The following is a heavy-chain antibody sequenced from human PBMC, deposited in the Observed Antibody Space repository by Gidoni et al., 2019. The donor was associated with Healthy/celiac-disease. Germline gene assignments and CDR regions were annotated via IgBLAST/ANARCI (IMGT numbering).Heavy chain of an antibody. CDR2: IYYSGST. V-gene: IGHV4-30-4*01. CDR1: GGSISSGDYY. J-gene: IGHJ4*02. Sequence: QVQLQESGPGLVKPSQTLSLTCTVSGGSISSGDYYWSWIRQPPGKGLEWIGYIYYSGSTYYNPSLKSRVTISVDTSKNQFSLKLSSVTAADTAVYYCARTYYDFWSGYYLGFDYWGQGTLVTVSS. CDR3: ARTYYDFWSGYYLGFDY. D-gene: IGHD3-3*01.